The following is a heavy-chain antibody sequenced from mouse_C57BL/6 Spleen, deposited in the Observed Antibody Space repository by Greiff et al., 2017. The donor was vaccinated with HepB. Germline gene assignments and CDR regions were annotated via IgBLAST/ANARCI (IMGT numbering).Heavy chain of an antibody. Sequence: VQLQQSGAELVRPGTSVKVSCKASGYAFTNYLIEWVKQRPGQGLEWIGVINPGSGGTNYNEKFKGKATLTADKSSSTAYMQLSSLTSEDSTVYFCAREVAVVATGYLDYWGQGTTLTVSS. D-gene: IGHD1-1*01. CDR3: AREVAVVATGYLDY. J-gene: IGHJ2*01. CDR1: GYAFTNYL. CDR2: INPGSGGT. V-gene: IGHV1-54*01.